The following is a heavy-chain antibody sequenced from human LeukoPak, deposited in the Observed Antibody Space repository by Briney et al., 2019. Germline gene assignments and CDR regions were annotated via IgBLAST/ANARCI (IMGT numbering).Heavy chain of an antibody. CDR1: GFTFRSYG. CDR2: TSYDGSNK. Sequence: GGSLRLSCAASGFTFRSYGMHWVRQAPGKGLEWVAVTSYDGSNKYYADSVKGRFTISRDNSKNTLYLQMNSLRVEDTAVYYYARDSAWEILYSYYYMDVWGEGTTVTVSS. CDR3: ARDSAWEILYSYYYMDV. J-gene: IGHJ6*03. D-gene: IGHD1-26*01. V-gene: IGHV3-30*19.